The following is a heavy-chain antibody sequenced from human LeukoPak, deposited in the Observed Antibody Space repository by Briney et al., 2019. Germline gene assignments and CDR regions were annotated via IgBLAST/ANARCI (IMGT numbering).Heavy chain of an antibody. CDR2: IYSGGST. CDR1: GFTVSSNY. Sequence: GGSLRLSCAASGFTVSSNYMSWVRQAPGKGLEWVSVIYSGGSTYYADSVKGRFTISRDNSKNTLYLQMNSLRAEDTAVYYCGKNRYSGSLSPFDIWGQGTMVTVSS. D-gene: IGHD1-26*01. J-gene: IGHJ3*02. CDR3: GKNRYSGSLSPFDI. V-gene: IGHV3-53*01.